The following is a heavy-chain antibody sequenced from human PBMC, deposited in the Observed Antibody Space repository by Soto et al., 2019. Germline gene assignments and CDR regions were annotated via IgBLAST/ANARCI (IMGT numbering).Heavy chain of an antibody. V-gene: IGHV3-23*01. D-gene: IGHD6-13*01. CDR1: GFTFSSYA. CDR3: ARRSSSWYFDY. J-gene: IGHJ4*02. Sequence: EVQLLESGGGLVKPGGSLRLSCAASGFTFSSYAMNWVRQAPGKGLEWVSVISGSDGSTYYADSVKGRFTISRDNSKTTLNLQMNSLRAEDTAVYYCARRSSSWYFDYWGPGTLVTVSS. CDR2: ISGSDGST.